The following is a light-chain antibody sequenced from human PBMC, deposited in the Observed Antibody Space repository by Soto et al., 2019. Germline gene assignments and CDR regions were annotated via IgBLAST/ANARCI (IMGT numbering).Light chain of an antibody. CDR1: SSNIGNNY. J-gene: IGLJ1*01. CDR3: GTWDSSLSAGV. CDR2: ENN. V-gene: IGLV1-51*02. Sequence: QSVLTQPPSVSAAPGQKVTISCSGSSSNIGNNYVSWYQQPPGTAPKLLIYENNKRPSGIPDRFSGSKSGTSATLGITGLQTGDEADYYCGTWDSSLSAGVFGTGTKVTVL.